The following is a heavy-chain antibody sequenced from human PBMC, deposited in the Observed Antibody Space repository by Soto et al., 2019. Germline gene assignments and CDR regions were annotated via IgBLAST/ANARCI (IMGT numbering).Heavy chain of an antibody. J-gene: IGHJ6*02. CDR1: GGTFSSYA. D-gene: IGHD1-1*01. Sequence: ASVKVYCKASGGTFSSYAISWVRQAPGQGLEWMGGIIPIFGTANYAQKFQGRVTITADESTSTAYMELSSLRSEDTAVYYCARGGQGGIYYYYGMDVWGQGTTVTVSS. CDR3: ARGGQGGIYYYYGMDV. V-gene: IGHV1-69*13. CDR2: IIPIFGTA.